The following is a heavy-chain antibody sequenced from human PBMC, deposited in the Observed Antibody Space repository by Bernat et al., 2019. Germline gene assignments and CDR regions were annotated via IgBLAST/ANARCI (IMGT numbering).Heavy chain of an antibody. Sequence: FNNYAMNWVRQAPGKGLEWVSTISATGGRTYYPDSVKGRFTISRDDSKNTLYLQMNSLRVEDTAIYYCAKDPSPFGYFD. J-gene: IGHJ4*01. CDR1: FNNYA. V-gene: IGHV3-23*01. CDR3: AKDPSPFGYFD. D-gene: IGHD3-16*01. CDR2: ISATGGRT.